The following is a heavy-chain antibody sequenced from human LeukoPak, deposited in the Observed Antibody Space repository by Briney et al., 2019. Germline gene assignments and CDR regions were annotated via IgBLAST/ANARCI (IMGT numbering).Heavy chain of an antibody. CDR3: VRAAPGDCSSTSCSLFDN. J-gene: IGHJ4*02. CDR1: GFTFSSFA. CDR2: IMIGGDGK. D-gene: IGHD2-2*01. V-gene: IGHV3-23*01. Sequence: GGSLRLSCAASGFTFSSFALSWVRRAPRKGLEWVSTIMIGGDGKHYADSVKGRFTISRDRSESTLYLQMNGLRAEDTAVYYCVRAAPGDCSSTSCSLFDNWGQGTLVTVSS.